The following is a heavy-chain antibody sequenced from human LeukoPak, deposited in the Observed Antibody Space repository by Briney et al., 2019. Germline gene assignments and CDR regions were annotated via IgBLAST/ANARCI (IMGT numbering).Heavy chain of an antibody. CDR2: ISSSGSTI. CDR3: AREKGKQHSEGAFDI. Sequence: GGSLRLSCAASGFTFSDYYMSWIRQAPGKGLEWVSYISSSGSTIYYADSVKGRFTISGDNAKNSLYLQMNSLRAEDTAVYYCAREKGKQHSEGAFDIWGQGTMVTVSS. J-gene: IGHJ3*02. V-gene: IGHV3-11*04. CDR1: GFTFSDYY. D-gene: IGHD6-13*01.